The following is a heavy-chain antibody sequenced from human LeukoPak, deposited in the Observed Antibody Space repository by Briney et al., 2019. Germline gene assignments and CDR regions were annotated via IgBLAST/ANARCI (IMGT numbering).Heavy chain of an antibody. CDR3: ARGKRRFDY. CDR1: GFTFSDYY. Sequence: GGSLRLSCAASGFTFSDYYINWIRQAPGKGLQWVAYISGSGSSIYYADSVRGRFTVSRDNARNSLYLHMNSLKADDTAVYYCARGKRRFDYWGQGTLVTVSS. V-gene: IGHV3-11*01. J-gene: IGHJ4*02. CDR2: ISGSGSSI.